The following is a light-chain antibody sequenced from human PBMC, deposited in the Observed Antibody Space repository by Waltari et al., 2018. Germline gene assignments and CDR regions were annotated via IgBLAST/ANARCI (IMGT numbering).Light chain of an antibody. CDR1: PSVRRF. Sequence: EIVLTQSPGTLSLSPGERATLSCRASPSVRRFLAWYQQTLGQAPRLLIYEATSRATGIPDRFSGSGFGTDFSLIISRLEPEDFAVYYCQKYGTLPATFGQGTKVEIK. CDR2: EAT. CDR3: QKYGTLPAT. J-gene: IGKJ1*01. V-gene: IGKV3-20*01.